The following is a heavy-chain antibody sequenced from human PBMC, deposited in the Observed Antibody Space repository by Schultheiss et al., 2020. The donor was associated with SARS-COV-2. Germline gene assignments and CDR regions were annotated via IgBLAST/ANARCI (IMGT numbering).Heavy chain of an antibody. CDR3: AKDSSGWYNWFDP. D-gene: IGHD6-19*01. CDR1: GFTFGDYA. V-gene: IGHV3-33*06. J-gene: IGHJ5*02. CDR2: IWYDGSNK. Sequence: GESLKISCTASGFTFGDYAMSWVRQAPGKGLEWVAVIWYDGSNKYYADSVKGRFTISRDNSKNTLYLQMNSLRAEDTAVYYCAKDSSGWYNWFDPWGQGTLVTVSS.